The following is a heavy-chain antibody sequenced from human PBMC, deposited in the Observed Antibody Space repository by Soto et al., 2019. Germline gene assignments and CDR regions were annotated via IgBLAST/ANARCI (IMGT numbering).Heavy chain of an antibody. J-gene: IGHJ4*02. CDR1: GFTFSSYA. CDR3: AKDCGNYYDSSGYYPN. Sequence: GGSLRLSCAASGFTFSSYAMSWVRQAPGKGLEWVSAISGSGGSTYYADSVKGRFTISRDNSKNTLYLQMNSLRAEDTAVYYCAKDCGNYYDSSGYYPNWGQGTLVTVSS. D-gene: IGHD3-22*01. V-gene: IGHV3-23*01. CDR2: ISGSGGST.